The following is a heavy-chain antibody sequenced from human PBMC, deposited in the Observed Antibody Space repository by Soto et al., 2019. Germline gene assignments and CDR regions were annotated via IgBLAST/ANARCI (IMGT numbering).Heavy chain of an antibody. Sequence: QVQLVEAGGGLVKPGGSLRLSCAASGFTFSDYYMSWIRQAPGKGLEWVSYISSTSIYTNYADSVKGRFTISKDNAKNSLYLQMNSLRAEDTAVYYFATSGGDGGGFHIWGQGTMVTVSS. CDR3: ATSGGDGGGFHI. CDR2: ISSTSIYT. CDR1: GFTFSDYY. V-gene: IGHV3-11*05. J-gene: IGHJ3*02. D-gene: IGHD2-21*02.